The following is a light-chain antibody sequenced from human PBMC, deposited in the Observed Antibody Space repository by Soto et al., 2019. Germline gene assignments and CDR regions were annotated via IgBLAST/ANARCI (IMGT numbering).Light chain of an antibody. CDR1: QDVRSD. J-gene: IGKJ2*01. CDR2: AAS. Sequence: DIQMTQSPSSLSASVGHTVTITCRASQDVRSDLGWYQHKPGKAPKRLIYAASRLQGGVPSRFSGRGSGTEFTLTIGSLQPEDSAKYYCLQHDSFPDTFGQGTRLEI. CDR3: LQHDSFPDT. V-gene: IGKV1-17*01.